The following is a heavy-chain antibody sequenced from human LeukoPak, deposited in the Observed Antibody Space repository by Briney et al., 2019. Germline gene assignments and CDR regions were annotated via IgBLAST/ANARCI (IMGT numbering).Heavy chain of an antibody. V-gene: IGHV3-30*04. D-gene: IGHD3-10*01. J-gene: IGHJ4*02. Sequence: GGSLRLSCAASGFTFSSYAMHWVRQAPGKGLEWVAVISYDGSNKYYADSVKGRFTISRDNSKNTLYLLMNSLRAEDTAVYYCAKEFGNDYWGQGTLVTVSS. CDR1: GFTFSSYA. CDR2: ISYDGSNK. CDR3: AKEFGNDY.